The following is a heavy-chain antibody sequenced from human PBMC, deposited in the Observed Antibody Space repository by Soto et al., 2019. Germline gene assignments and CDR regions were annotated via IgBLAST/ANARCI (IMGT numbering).Heavy chain of an antibody. Sequence: EVQLVESGGGLVQPGGSLRLSCAASGFTVSSSYLYWVRQAPGRGLEWVSSIYISGSTYYADSVQGRFTISRDNSKNTLYLQMHSLRAEDTAVYYCARGKVGTNPNWLDPWGQGTLVTVSS. D-gene: IGHD1-26*01. CDR2: IYISGST. CDR3: ARGKVGTNPNWLDP. V-gene: IGHV3-66*01. J-gene: IGHJ5*02. CDR1: GFTVSSSY.